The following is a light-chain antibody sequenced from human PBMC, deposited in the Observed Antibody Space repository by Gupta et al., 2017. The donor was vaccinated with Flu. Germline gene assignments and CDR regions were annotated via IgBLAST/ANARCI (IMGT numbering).Light chain of an antibody. V-gene: IGKV1-5*03. Sequence: PFTLSASKGDRVTITCRASQSSSHWLAWFQQKPGKAPNLLIYKASSLESGVPSRFSGSGSGTEFTLTISSLQPDDSATYYCQQYNAYPITFGQGTRLEIK. J-gene: IGKJ5*01. CDR1: QSSSHW. CDR3: QQYNAYPIT. CDR2: KAS.